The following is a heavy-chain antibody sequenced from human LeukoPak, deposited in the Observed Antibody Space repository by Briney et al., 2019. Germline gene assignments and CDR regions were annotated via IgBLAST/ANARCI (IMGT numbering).Heavy chain of an antibody. CDR2: IIPIFGTA. CDR1: GYTFTSYA. V-gene: IGHV1-69*06. CDR3: ARDRRGDNWFDP. J-gene: IGHJ5*02. D-gene: IGHD3-16*01. Sequence: ASVKVSCKASGYTFTSYAISWVRQAPGQGLEWMGGIIPIFGTANYAQKFQGRVTITADKSTSTAYMELSSLRSEDTAVYYCARDRRGDNWFDPWGQGTLVTVSS.